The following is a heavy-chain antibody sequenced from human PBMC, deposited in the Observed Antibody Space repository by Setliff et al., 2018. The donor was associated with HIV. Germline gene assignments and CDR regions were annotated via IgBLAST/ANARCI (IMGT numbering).Heavy chain of an antibody. Sequence: PSETLSLTCTVSGDSMSSYYWSWIRKPPGKSLEWIGYVPYSGSTNYDPSLKSRVTISLDTSKSQFSLNLRSVTAADTALYYCATFKMIRGSTRLDFWGQGALVTVSS. V-gene: IGHV4-59*01. D-gene: IGHD3-10*01. CDR1: GDSMSSYY. J-gene: IGHJ4*02. CDR3: ATFKMIRGSTRLDF. CDR2: VPYSGST.